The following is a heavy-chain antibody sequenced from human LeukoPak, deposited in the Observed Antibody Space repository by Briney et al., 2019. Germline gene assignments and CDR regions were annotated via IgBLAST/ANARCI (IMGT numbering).Heavy chain of an antibody. V-gene: IGHV3-7*01. Sequence: GGSLRLSCAASGFTFSSYWMSWVRQAPGKGLEWVANIKHDGNEKYYVDFVKGRFTISRDNAKNSLYLQMNSLRVEGTAVYYCARSANGGYDRGNYWGQGTLVLVSS. CDR3: ARSANGGYDRGNY. CDR2: IKHDGNEK. D-gene: IGHD5-12*01. J-gene: IGHJ4*02. CDR1: GFTFSSYW.